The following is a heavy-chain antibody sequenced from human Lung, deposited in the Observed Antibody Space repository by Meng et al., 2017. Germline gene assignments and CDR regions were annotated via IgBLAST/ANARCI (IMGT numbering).Heavy chain of an antibody. Sequence: EVQLVESGGGLVTPGGSLRLSCAASGFTFSNYSMNWVRQAPGKGLEWVSSISSDSRYIFYADSVKGRFTISRDNAKNSLYLQMNSLRPEDTAVFYCARFETVGVATGDFWGQGTLVTVSS. D-gene: IGHD2-15*01. CDR2: ISSDSRYI. V-gene: IGHV3-21*01. CDR1: GFTFSNYS. CDR3: ARFETVGVATGDF. J-gene: IGHJ4*02.